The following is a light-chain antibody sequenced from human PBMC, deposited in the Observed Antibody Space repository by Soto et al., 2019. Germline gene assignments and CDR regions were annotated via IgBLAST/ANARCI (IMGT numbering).Light chain of an antibody. Sequence: EIVLTQSQATLSLSPGERATLSCRTSQTIRGLLNWYQQRPGQDPRLLIYDTSNRATDIPSRFSGSVSGTDFILTISSLDPEDFGVYFGQQRHNGPITFGQGTRLDIK. CDR3: QQRHNGPIT. CDR2: DTS. V-gene: IGKV3-11*01. J-gene: IGKJ5*01. CDR1: QTIRGL.